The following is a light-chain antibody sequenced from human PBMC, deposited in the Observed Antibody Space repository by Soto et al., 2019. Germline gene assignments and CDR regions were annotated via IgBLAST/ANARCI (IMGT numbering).Light chain of an antibody. Sequence: DIEITQSPDSLSASVGDRVTITCRASQNIYDYLNWYQQKPGKAPKLLVSAASRVHSGVPSRLSGSGSGTYFTLTVNSLQSGDVATYYCQQGASVPFSFGGGTRVEI. CDR2: AAS. V-gene: IGKV1-39*01. CDR3: QQGASVPFS. J-gene: IGKJ4*01. CDR1: QNIYDY.